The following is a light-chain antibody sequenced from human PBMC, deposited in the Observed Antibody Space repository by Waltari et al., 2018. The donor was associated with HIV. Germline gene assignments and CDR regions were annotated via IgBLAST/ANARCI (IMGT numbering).Light chain of an antibody. CDR1: SSNIGAGYD. J-gene: IGLJ3*02. CDR3: QSYDSSLSDLL. CDR2: GNN. V-gene: IGLV1-40*01. Sequence: QSVLTQPPSVSGSPWQRVTIPCTGSSSNIGAGYDVHWYQQLPGKAPKLLIAGNNNRPSGVPDRFSGYKSGTSTSLAITGRQAEDEADYYCQSYDSSLSDLLFGGGTKLTVL.